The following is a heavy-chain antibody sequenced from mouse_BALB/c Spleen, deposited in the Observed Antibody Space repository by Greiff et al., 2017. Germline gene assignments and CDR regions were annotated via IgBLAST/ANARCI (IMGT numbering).Heavy chain of an antibody. V-gene: IGHV7-3*02. CDR2: IRNKANGYTT. CDR3: ARGPPSFAY. Sequence: DVMLVESGGGLVQPGGSLRLSCATSGFTFTDYYMSWVRQPPGKALEWLGFIRNKANGYTTEYSASVKGRFTISRDNSQSILYLQMNTLRAEDSATYYCARGPPSFAYWGQGTLVTVSA. CDR1: GFTFTDYY. J-gene: IGHJ3*01.